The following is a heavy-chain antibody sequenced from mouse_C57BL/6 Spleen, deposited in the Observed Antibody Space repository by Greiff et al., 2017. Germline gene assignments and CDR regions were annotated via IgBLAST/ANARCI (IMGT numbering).Heavy chain of an antibody. V-gene: IGHV6-6*01. CDR1: GFTFRDAW. CDR2: IRNKANNHAT. D-gene: IGHD2-4*01. J-gene: IGHJ3*01. Sequence: EVKVEESGGGLVQPGGSMKLSCAASGFTFRDAWMDWVRQSPEKGLEWVAEIRNKANNHATYYAESVKGRFTISRTDSKSSFYLQMNSLRAEDTGIYYCASSYYYEYDGSWVAYWGQGTLVTVSA. CDR3: ASSYYYEYDGSWVAY.